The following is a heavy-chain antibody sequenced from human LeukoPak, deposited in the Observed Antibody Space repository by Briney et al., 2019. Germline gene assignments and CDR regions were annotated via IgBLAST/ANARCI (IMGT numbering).Heavy chain of an antibody. J-gene: IGHJ5*02. V-gene: IGHV3-21*01. Sequence: PGGSLRLSCAASGFTFSSYSMNWVRQAPGKGLEWVSSISSSSSYIYYADSVKGRFTISRDNAKNSLYLQMNSQRAEDTAVYYCARDKSGSYYPSWFDPWGQGTLVTVSS. CDR3: ARDKSGSYYPSWFDP. CDR1: GFTFSSYS. CDR2: ISSSSSYI. D-gene: IGHD1-26*01.